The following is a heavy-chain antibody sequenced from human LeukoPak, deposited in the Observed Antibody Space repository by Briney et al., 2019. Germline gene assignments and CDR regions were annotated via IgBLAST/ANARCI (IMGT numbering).Heavy chain of an antibody. CDR2: IYSGGTT. CDR3: ARTRTYSYDSSGHYYPTHFDY. J-gene: IGHJ4*02. CDR1: GFTFSSYG. V-gene: IGHV3-66*01. Sequence: PGGSLRLSCAGSGFTFSSYGMNWVRQAPGKGLEWVSVIYSGGTTYYADSVKGRFTISRDNRKNTLYLQMNSLRAEDTAVYYCARTRTYSYDSSGHYYPTHFDYWGQGTLVTVSS. D-gene: IGHD3-22*01.